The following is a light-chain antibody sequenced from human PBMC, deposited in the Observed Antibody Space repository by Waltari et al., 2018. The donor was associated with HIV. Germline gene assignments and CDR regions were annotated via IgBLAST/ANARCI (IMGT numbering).Light chain of an antibody. V-gene: IGLV2-14*01. Sequence: QSALTQPASVSGSPGQSITISCTGTSSYVGGYNYFSWYQQHPGKAPKLMIYDVSNRPSRVSKRFSGSKSGNTASLTISGLQAEDEADYYCSSYTSSSTLVFGTGTKVTVL. CDR3: SSYTSSSTLV. J-gene: IGLJ1*01. CDR1: SSYVGGYNY. CDR2: DVS.